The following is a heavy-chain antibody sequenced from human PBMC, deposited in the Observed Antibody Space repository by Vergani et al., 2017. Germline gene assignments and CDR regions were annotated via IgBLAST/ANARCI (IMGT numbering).Heavy chain of an antibody. D-gene: IGHD2-2*01. V-gene: IGHV3-15*01. CDR3: TIIVVVTAASRY. J-gene: IGHJ4*02. CDR1: GFTFSNAW. Sequence: EVQLLESGGGLVQPGGSLRLSCAVSGFTFSNAWMNWVRQAPGKGLEWVGRIKSKTDGGTTDYAAPVKGRFTISRDDSKNTLYLQMNSLKTEDTAVYYCTIIVVVTAASRYWGQGTLVTVSS. CDR2: IKSKTDGGTT.